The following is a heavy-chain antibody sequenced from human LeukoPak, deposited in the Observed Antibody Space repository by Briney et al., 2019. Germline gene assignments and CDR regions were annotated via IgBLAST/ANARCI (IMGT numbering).Heavy chain of an antibody. J-gene: IGHJ6*02. CDR2: IYTSGST. V-gene: IGHV4-4*07. Sequence: SETLSLTCTVSGGSISSYYWSWIRQPAGKGLEWIGRIYTSGSTNYNPSLKSRVTMSVDTSKNQFSLKLSSVTAADTAVYYCARDGIVGYCSGGSCYPSSYYYYCGMDVWGQGTTVTVSS. D-gene: IGHD2-15*01. CDR3: ARDGIVGYCSGGSCYPSSYYYYCGMDV. CDR1: GGSISSYY.